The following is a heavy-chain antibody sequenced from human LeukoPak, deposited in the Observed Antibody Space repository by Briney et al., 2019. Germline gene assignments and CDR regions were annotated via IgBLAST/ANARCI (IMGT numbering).Heavy chain of an antibody. CDR1: GGSINSYY. D-gene: IGHD3-10*01. CDR3: ASVRFWYIDY. J-gene: IGHJ4*02. CDR2: IYTSGST. Sequence: SETLSLTCTVSGGSINSYYWSWIRQPAGKGLKGIGRIYTSGSTNYNPSLKSRVTMSVDTSKNQFSLKLSSVTAADTAVYYCASVRFWYIDYWGQGTLVTVSS. V-gene: IGHV4-4*07.